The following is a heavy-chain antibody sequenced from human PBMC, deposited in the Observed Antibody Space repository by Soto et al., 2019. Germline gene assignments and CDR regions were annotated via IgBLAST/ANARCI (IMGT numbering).Heavy chain of an antibody. CDR1: GGTFSSYT. V-gene: IGHV1-69*02. Sequence: QVQLVQSGAEVKKPGSSVKVSCKASGGTFSSYTISWVRQAPGQGLEWMGRIIPILGIANYAQKFQGSVKLTGDNSTSTDYMVPSSLRHAETAVFYCARRADAIDLWGQGTIVTVSS. CDR2: IIPILGIA. J-gene: IGHJ3*01. CDR3: ARRADAIDL.